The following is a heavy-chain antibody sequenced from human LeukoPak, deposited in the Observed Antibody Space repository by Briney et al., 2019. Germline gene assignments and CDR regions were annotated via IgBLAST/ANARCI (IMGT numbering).Heavy chain of an antibody. V-gene: IGHV4-39*07. CDR1: GGSISSGSYY. J-gene: IGHJ4*02. CDR3: ASGSYPWTANDY. D-gene: IGHD1-26*01. CDR2: IYHSGST. Sequence: PSETLSLTCTVSGGSISSGSYYWGWIRQPPGKGLEWIGSIYHSGSTYYNPSLKSRVTISVDTSKNQFSLKLSSVTAADTAVYYCASGSYPWTANDYWGQGTLVTVSS.